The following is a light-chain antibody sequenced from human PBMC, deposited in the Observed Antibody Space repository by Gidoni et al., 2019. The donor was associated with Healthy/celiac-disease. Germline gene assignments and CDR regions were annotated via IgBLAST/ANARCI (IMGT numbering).Light chain of an antibody. CDR1: QGISSY. CDR3: QQYYSYPWT. CDR2: AAS. Sequence: AIRMTQSPSSFSASTGDRVTITCRASQGISSYLAWYQQKPGKAPKLLIYAASTLQSGVPSRFSGRGPGTDFTLTISCLQSEDVATYYWQQYYSYPWTFGQGTKVEIK. V-gene: IGKV1-8*01. J-gene: IGKJ1*01.